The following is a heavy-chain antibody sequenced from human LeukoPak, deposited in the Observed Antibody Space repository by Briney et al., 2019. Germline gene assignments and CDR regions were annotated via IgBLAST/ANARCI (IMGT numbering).Heavy chain of an antibody. J-gene: IGHJ6*02. Sequence: PSETLSLTCAVYGGSFSGYYWSWIRQPPGKGLEWIGYIYYSGSTNYNPSLKSRVTISVDTSKNQFSLKLSSVTAADTAVYYCASSRNYYYYGMDVWGQGTTVTVSS. V-gene: IGHV4-59*01. D-gene: IGHD6-13*01. CDR1: GGSFSGYY. CDR2: IYYSGST. CDR3: ASSRNYYYYGMDV.